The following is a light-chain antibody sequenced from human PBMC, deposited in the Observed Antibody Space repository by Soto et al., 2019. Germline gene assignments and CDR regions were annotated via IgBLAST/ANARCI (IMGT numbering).Light chain of an antibody. V-gene: IGKV1-13*02. CDR2: DVS. CDR3: QQFNSFPLT. CDR1: QGISST. J-gene: IGKJ3*01. Sequence: AIQLTQSPSSLSASVGDRVTITCRASQGISSTLAWYQQKPGKAPKVLIYDVSSLESGVPSRFSDSGSGADFTLTISSLQPEDFATYYCQQFNSFPLTFGPGTTVDIK.